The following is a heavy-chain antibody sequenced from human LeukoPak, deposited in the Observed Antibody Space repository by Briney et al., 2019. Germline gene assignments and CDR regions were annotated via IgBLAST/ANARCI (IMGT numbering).Heavy chain of an antibody. V-gene: IGHV3-48*01. D-gene: IGHD1-26*01. J-gene: IGHJ6*03. CDR2: ISSSGNTI. CDR1: GFTFSNYS. CDR3: AKTQVVGAPYYYYYMDV. Sequence: GGSLRLSCAASGFTFSNYSMNWVRQAPGKGLEWVSYISSSGNTIYYADSVKGRFTISRDNAKNSLYLQMNSLRADDTAVYYCAKTQVVGAPYYYYYMDVWGKGTTVTVSS.